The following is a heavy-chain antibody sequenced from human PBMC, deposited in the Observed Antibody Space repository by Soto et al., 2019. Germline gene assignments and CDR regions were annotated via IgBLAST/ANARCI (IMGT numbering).Heavy chain of an antibody. CDR1: GGSFSGYY. CDR3: ARTGAAMGPITYYYYYGMDV. V-gene: IGHV4-34*01. CDR2: INHSGST. J-gene: IGHJ6*02. D-gene: IGHD5-18*01. Sequence: SETLSLTCAVYGGSFSGYYWSWIRQPPGKGLEWIGEINHSGSTNYNPSLKSRVTISVDTSKNQFSLKLSSVTAADTAVYYCARTGAAMGPITYYYYYGMDVWGQGTTVTVSS.